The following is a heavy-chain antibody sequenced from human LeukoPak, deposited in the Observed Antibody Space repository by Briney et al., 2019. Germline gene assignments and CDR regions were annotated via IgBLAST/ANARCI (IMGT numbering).Heavy chain of an antibody. Sequence: GGSLRLSCAASGFTFSSYGMSWVRQAPGKGLEWVSAISGSGGSTYYADSVKGRFTISRDNSKNTLYLQMNSLRAEDTAVYYCAKEGYYGSGSDYFDYWGQGTLVTVSS. CDR2: ISGSGGST. CDR1: GFTFSSYG. V-gene: IGHV3-23*01. CDR3: AKEGYYGSGSDYFDY. J-gene: IGHJ4*02. D-gene: IGHD3-10*01.